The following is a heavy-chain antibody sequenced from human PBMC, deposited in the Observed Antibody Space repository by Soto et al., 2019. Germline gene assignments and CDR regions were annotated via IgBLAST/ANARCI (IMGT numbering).Heavy chain of an antibody. CDR2: ITSDGSST. V-gene: IGHV3-74*01. J-gene: IGHJ3*02. CDR1: GFTFSSYW. Sequence: EVQLVESGGGLVQPGGSLRLSCAASGFTFSSYWMHWVRQAPGKGLVWVSRITSDGSSTSYADSVKGRFTISRDNAKIPLYRKMNSLRAEDTAVYYCARVSADDYGYYVGSAFDIWGKGTMVTVSS. CDR3: ARVSADDYGYYVGSAFDI. D-gene: IGHD4-17*01.